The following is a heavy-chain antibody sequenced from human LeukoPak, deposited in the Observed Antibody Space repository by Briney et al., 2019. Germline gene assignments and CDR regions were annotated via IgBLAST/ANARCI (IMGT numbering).Heavy chain of an antibody. CDR1: GYTFTGFA. V-gene: IGHV1-3*04. Sequence: ASVKVSCKASGYTFTGFAVHWVRQAPGQRPEWMGWMNIGNGNTKYSQKFQDRITVIRDTSANTVYMELSSLRSEDTAVYYYARSEILDYYYGSGRYFDYWGQGSLVTVSS. J-gene: IGHJ4*02. CDR2: MNIGNGNT. CDR3: ARSEILDYYYGSGRYFDY. D-gene: IGHD3-10*01.